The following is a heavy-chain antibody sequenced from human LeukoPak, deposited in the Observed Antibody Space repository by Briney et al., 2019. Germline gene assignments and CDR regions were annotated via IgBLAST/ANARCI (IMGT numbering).Heavy chain of an antibody. CDR1: GGSISRGGYY. D-gene: IGHD4-23*01. J-gene: IGHJ2*01. V-gene: IGHV4-31*03. CDR2: IYYRGST. Sequence: SQTLSLTCTVSGGSISRGGYYWSWIRQHPGKGLEGIGYIYYRGSTYYNPSLKSRVTISVDTSKNQFSLKLSSVTAADTAVYYCARDRYTVVSWYFDLWGRGTLVTVSS. CDR3: ARDRYTVVSWYFDL.